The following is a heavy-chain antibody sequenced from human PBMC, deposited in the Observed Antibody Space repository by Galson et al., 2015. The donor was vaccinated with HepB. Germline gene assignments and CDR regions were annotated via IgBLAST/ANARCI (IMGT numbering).Heavy chain of an antibody. CDR3: ARALSGYSSGWYDFDY. CDR2: INWNGGST. V-gene: IGHV3-20*04. CDR1: GFTFDDYG. Sequence: SLRLSCAASGFTFDDYGMSWVRQAPGKGLEWVSGINWNGGSTGYADSVKGRFTISRDNAKNSLYLQMNSLRAEDTALYYCARALSGYSSGWYDFDYWGQGTLVTVSS. J-gene: IGHJ4*02. D-gene: IGHD6-19*01.